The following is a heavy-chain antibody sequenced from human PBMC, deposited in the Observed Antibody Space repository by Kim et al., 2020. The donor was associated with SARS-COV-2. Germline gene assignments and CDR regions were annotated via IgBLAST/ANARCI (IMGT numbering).Heavy chain of an antibody. CDR2: IIPIFGTA. Sequence: SVKVSCKASGGTFSSYAISWVRQAPGQGLEWMGGIIPIFGTANYAQKFQGRVTITADESTSTAYMELSSLRSEDTAVYYCARLRTWIQLAATPHYCDYWRQGPLVPVSS. CDR3: ARLRTWIQLAATPHYCDY. J-gene: IGHJ4*02. CDR1: GGTFSSYA. D-gene: IGHD5-18*01. V-gene: IGHV1-69*13.